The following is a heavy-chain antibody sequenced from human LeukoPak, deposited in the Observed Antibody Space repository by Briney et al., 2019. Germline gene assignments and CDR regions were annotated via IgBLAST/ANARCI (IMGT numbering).Heavy chain of an antibody. V-gene: IGHV4-39*07. Sequence: SETLSLTCIVSGGSISSSGYYWGWIRQPPEKGLEWIGSIYYSGNTYYNPSLKSRLTISLDTSKNQFSLKLSSVTAADTALYYCARDKGHFDVDYWGQGTRVTVS. CDR1: GGSISSSGYY. CDR3: ARDKGHFDVDY. J-gene: IGHJ4*02. D-gene: IGHD3-9*01. CDR2: IYYSGNT.